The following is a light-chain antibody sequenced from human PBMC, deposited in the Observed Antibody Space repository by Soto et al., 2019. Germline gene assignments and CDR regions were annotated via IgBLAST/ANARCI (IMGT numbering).Light chain of an antibody. CDR1: ESLFGF. V-gene: IGKV3-15*01. CDR2: GVS. CDR3: QSYNDWPFA. J-gene: IGKJ2*01. Sequence: DIVLTQSPATLSVSPGDTVTLSCRASESLFGFLAWYQQKPGQAPRLLMYGVSTRATGIPARFSGGGSATDFPLTISSLPSEYSAFYFCQSYNDWPFASGLGTRLEI.